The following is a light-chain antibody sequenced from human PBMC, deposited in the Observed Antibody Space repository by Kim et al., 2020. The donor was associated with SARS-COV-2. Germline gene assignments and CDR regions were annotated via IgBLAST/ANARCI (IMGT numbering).Light chain of an antibody. V-gene: IGLV2-11*01. Sequence: GQSVTISCTGTSSDVGGYNFVSGYQQHPGKAPKLMIYDVNKRPSGVPDRFSGSKSGNTASLTISGLQAEDEADYYCCSYAGSYTLVFGGGTKLTVL. CDR1: SSDVGGYNF. CDR2: DVN. J-gene: IGLJ2*01. CDR3: CSYAGSYTLV.